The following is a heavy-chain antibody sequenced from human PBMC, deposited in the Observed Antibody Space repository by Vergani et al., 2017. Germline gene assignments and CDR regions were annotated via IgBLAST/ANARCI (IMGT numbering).Heavy chain of an antibody. CDR3: AKVEGIVGAFFDL. CDR2: ISGSGGST. J-gene: IGHJ2*01. Sequence: EVQLLESGGGLVQHGGSLRLSCAASGFTFSSYAMSWVRQAPGKGLEWVSAISGSGGSTYYADSVKGRFTISRDNSKNTLYLQMNSLRAEDTAVYYCAKVEGIVGAFFDLWGRGTLVTVSS. CDR1: GFTFSSYA. V-gene: IGHV3-23*01. D-gene: IGHD1-26*01.